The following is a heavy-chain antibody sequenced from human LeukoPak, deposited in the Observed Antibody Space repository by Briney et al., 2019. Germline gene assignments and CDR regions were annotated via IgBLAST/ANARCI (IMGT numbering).Heavy chain of an antibody. Sequence: PGGSLRLSCAASGFTFSSYAMRWVRQAPGKGLEWVSAISGSGGSTYYADSVKGRFTISRDNSKNTLYLQMNSLRAEDTAVYYCAKNPGYSSGWYYRYWGQGTLVTVSS. CDR1: GFTFSSYA. D-gene: IGHD6-19*01. J-gene: IGHJ4*02. V-gene: IGHV3-23*01. CDR2: ISGSGGST. CDR3: AKNPGYSSGWYYRY.